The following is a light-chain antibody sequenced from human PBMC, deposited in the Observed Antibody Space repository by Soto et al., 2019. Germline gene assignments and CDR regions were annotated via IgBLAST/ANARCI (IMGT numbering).Light chain of an antibody. J-gene: IGKJ5*01. CDR1: QSISSW. Sequence: DIQMTQPPSTLSASVGDRVTITCRASQSISSWLAWYQQKPGKAPKLLIYDASSLESGVPSRFSGSGSGTEFTLTISSLQPDDFATYYCQQYYSYPPAFGQGTRLEIK. CDR2: DAS. CDR3: QQYYSYPPA. V-gene: IGKV1-5*01.